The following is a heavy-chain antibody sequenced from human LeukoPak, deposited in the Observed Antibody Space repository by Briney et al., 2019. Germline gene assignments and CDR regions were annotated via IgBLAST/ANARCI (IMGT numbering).Heavy chain of an antibody. V-gene: IGHV4-59*01. J-gene: IGHJ4*02. Sequence: SETLSLTCTVSGGSISSYYWSWIRQPPGKGLEWIGYIYYSGSTNYNPSLKSRVTISVDTSKNQFSLKLSSVSAADTAVYYCARTQTFGGVIVNWGQGTLVTVS. CDR3: ARTQTFGGVIVN. D-gene: IGHD3-16*02. CDR1: GGSISSYY. CDR2: IYYSGST.